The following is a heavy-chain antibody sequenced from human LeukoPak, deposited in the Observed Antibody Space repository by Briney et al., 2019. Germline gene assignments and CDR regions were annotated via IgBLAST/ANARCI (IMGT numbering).Heavy chain of an antibody. CDR2: INHSGNT. D-gene: IGHD5-12*01. J-gene: IGHJ4*02. V-gene: IGHV4-34*01. CDR3: ARDGDMLATIFDF. CDR1: GGSLSGYY. Sequence: KPSETLSLSCAVSGGSLSGYYWSWIRQPPGKGLEWIGEINHSGNTNYNPSLKSRVTISVDTSNNQFSLKLSSVTAADTAVYYCARDGDMLATIFDFWGQETLVTVSS.